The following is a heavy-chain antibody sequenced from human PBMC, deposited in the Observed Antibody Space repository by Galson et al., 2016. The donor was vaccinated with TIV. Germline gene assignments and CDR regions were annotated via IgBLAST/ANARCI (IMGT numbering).Heavy chain of an antibody. Sequence: SVKVSCKASGGTLSRFTVSWVRQAPGQGLEWMGRIIPLLGIGNHAQKFQNRVAITADRSTSAAYMELSSLKSEDTAVYYCAMYDCSGYYSSEFFQQWGQGTLLIVSS. CDR1: GGTLSRFT. D-gene: IGHD3-22*01. J-gene: IGHJ1*01. CDR3: AMYDCSGYYSSEFFQQ. V-gene: IGHV1-69*02. CDR2: IIPLLGIG.